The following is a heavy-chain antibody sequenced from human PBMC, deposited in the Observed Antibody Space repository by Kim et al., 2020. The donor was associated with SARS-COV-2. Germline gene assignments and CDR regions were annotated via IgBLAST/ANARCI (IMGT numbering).Heavy chain of an antibody. CDR3: ARQPEANWFDP. CDR2: MYYNGNT. Sequence: SETLSLTCTVSGGSISSTSYYWGWIRQPPGKGLEWIGTMYYNGNTYYNPSLRSRVTMSMDTSRNHFSLQLTFVTAADTAVYYCARQPEANWFDPWGQG. CDR1: GGSISSTSYY. J-gene: IGHJ5*02. V-gene: IGHV4-39*01.